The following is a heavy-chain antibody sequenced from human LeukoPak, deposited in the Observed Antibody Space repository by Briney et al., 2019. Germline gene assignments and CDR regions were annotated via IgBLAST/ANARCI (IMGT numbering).Heavy chain of an antibody. J-gene: IGHJ5*02. Sequence: GGSLRLSCAASGFTFSDFWMHWVRQAPGKGLVWVSRINSGGTVTNYADSVKGRLTISRDNAKNTLYLQMNSLRAEDTAVYYCARGGHHIAVVPDAMSGNWFDPWGQGTLVTVSS. CDR2: INSGGTVT. CDR3: ARGGHHIAVVPDAMSGNWFDP. V-gene: IGHV3-74*01. CDR1: GFTFSDFW. D-gene: IGHD2-2*01.